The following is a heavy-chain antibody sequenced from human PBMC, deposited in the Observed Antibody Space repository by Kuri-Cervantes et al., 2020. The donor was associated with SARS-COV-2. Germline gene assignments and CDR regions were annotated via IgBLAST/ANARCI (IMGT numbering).Heavy chain of an antibody. CDR1: GLLFSASA. CDR2: VRGKANNYAT. CDR3: TTLIDY. J-gene: IGHJ4*02. V-gene: IGHV3-73*01. Sequence: GGSLRLSCEVSGLLFSASAIHWVRQGSGKGLEWVGRVRGKANNYATAHAASVKGRFTISRDDSKNMAYLQMNSLKTEDTAVYYCTTLIDYWGQGALVTVSS.